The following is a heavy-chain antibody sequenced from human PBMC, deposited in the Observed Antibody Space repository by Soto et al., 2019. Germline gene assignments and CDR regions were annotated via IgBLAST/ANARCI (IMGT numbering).Heavy chain of an antibody. J-gene: IGHJ6*03. Sequence: QVQLQESGPGLVKPSGTLSLTCAVSSGSISSSNWWSWVRQPPGKGLEWIGEIYHSGRTNYNPALKSRVTISVDKSNNQFSLKLSFVTAADTAVYYCARNVLELLDYSNYVHYYYYSMDVWGKGTTVTVSS. D-gene: IGHD4-4*01. CDR1: SGSISSSNW. V-gene: IGHV4-4*02. CDR3: ARNVLELLDYSNYVHYYYYSMDV. CDR2: IYHSGRT.